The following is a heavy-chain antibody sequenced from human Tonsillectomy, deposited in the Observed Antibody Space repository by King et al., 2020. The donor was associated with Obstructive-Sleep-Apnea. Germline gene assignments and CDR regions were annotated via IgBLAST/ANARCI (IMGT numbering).Heavy chain of an antibody. CDR1: GYTFSNYY. CDR2: INPSGGTT. Sequence: QLVQSGAEVKTPGASVKVSCKASGYTFSNYYIHWVRQAPGQGLEWMGMINPSGGTTTYPQKFQVRVTMTRDTSTSTVYMELSSLRSEDTAVYYCARGRSSGYDREDYWGQGTLVTVSS. D-gene: IGHD5-12*01. V-gene: IGHV1-46*01. J-gene: IGHJ4*02. CDR3: ARGRSSGYDREDY.